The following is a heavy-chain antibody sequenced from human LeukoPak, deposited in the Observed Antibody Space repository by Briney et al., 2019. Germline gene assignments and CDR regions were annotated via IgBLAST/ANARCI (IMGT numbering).Heavy chain of an antibody. Sequence: GGSLRLSCAAPGFTFSSYGMSWVRQAPGKGLEWVSAISGSGGFTYYADSVKGRFTISRDDAKNSLYLQMNSLRAEDTAVYYCASQRGNDYWGQGTLVTVSS. CDR2: ISGSGGFT. V-gene: IGHV3-23*01. CDR1: GFTFSSYG. J-gene: IGHJ4*02. D-gene: IGHD3-16*01. CDR3: ASQRGNDY.